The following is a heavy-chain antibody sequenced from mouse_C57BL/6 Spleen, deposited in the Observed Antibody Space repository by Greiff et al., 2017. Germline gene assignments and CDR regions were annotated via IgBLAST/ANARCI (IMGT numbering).Heavy chain of an antibody. Sequence: VQLPQSGAELVKPGASVKLSCKASGYTFTSYWMHWVKQRPGQGLEWIGIIHPNSGSTNYNEKFKSKATLTVDKSSSTAYMQLSSLTSEDAAVYCCARDDLAYWGQGTLVTVSA. CDR3: ARDDLAY. CDR1: GYTFTSYW. J-gene: IGHJ3*01. V-gene: IGHV1-64*01. CDR2: IHPNSGST.